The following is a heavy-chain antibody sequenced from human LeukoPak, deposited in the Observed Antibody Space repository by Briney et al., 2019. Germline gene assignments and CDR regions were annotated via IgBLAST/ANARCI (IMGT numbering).Heavy chain of an antibody. CDR3: AKGTTAMGFDY. V-gene: IGHV3-9*02. CDR2: IYWSSSGT. CDR1: GFNSEDHA. J-gene: IGHJ4*02. D-gene: IGHD5-18*01. Sequence: PGGSLRLSCVVSGFNSEDHAMHWVRQAPGKGLEWASGIYWSSSGTGYADSVKGRFTISRDNAKNSLYLQMNSLRAEDTALYYCAKGTTAMGFDYWGQGTLVTVSS.